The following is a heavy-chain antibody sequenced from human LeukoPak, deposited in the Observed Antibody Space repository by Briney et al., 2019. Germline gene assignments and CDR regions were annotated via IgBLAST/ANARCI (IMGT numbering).Heavy chain of an antibody. CDR3: ATSARTYLGSSLDY. J-gene: IGHJ4*02. V-gene: IGHV3-74*01. Sequence: PGGSLRLSCAASGFTFSRDSMNWVRQAPGKGLEWVSRISSDASITSYADPVKGRFTISRDNAKNTLYLQMNSLRAEDTALYYCATSARTYLGSSLDYWGQGTLVTVSS. D-gene: IGHD2-15*01. CDR1: GFTFSRDS. CDR2: ISSDASIT.